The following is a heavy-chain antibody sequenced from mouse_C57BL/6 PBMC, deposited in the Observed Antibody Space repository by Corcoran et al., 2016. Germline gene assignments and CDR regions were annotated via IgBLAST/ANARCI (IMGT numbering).Heavy chain of an antibody. CDR2: INPNNGGT. V-gene: IGHV1-18*01. CDR3: ARAGDYYGSSPYSYATDY. CDR1: GYTFTDYN. J-gene: IGHJ4*01. D-gene: IGHD1-1*01. Sequence: EVQLQQSGPELVKPGASVKIPCKASGYTFTDYNMDWVKQSHGKSLEWIGDINPNNGGTIYNQKFKGKATLTVDKSSSTAYMELRSLTSEDTVVYDCARAGDYYGSSPYSYATDYWGQGTSVTVSS.